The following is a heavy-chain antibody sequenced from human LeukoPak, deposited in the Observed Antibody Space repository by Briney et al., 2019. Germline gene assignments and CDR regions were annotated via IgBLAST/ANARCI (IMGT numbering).Heavy chain of an antibody. CDR2: ISNSGTI. CDR1: GFTFDAYA. Sequence: PGGSLRLSCAASGFTFDAYAMYWVRQAPGKGLEWVSYISNSGTIYYADSVKGRFTISRDNAKNSLYLQMNSLRAEDTAVYHCARRFDLWGQGTLVTVSS. V-gene: IGHV3-69-1*02. CDR3: ARRFDL. J-gene: IGHJ4*02.